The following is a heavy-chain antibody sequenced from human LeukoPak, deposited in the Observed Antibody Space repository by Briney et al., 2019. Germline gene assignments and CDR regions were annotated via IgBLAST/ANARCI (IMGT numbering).Heavy chain of an antibody. CDR3: ARTSWVNYYYYFMDV. D-gene: IGHD2-2*01. Sequence: TPSETLSLTCTVSGGSISSYYWSWIRQPPGKGLEWIGYIYYSGSTNYNPSLKSRVTISVDTSKNQFSLKLSSVTAADTAVYYCARTSWVNYYYYFMDVWGKGTTVTISS. CDR1: GGSISSYY. V-gene: IGHV4-59*01. CDR2: IYYSGST. J-gene: IGHJ6*03.